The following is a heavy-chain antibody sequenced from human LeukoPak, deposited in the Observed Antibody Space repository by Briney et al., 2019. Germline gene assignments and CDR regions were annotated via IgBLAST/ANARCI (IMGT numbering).Heavy chain of an antibody. CDR1: GDSISNYY. CDR3: ARWALSPYSNSNWFDP. Sequence: PSETLSLTCTVSGDSISNYYWSWIRQPAGKGLEWIGRIYTSGSTNYNPSLKSRVTMSVDTSKNQFSLKLSSVTAADTAVYYCARWALSPYSNSNWFDPWGQGTLVTVSS. J-gene: IGHJ5*02. CDR2: IYTSGST. D-gene: IGHD4-11*01. V-gene: IGHV4-4*07.